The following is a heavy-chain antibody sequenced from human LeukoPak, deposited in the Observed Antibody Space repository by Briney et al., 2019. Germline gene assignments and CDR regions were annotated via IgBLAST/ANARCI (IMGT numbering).Heavy chain of an antibody. CDR2: ISAGGAGT. V-gene: IGHV3-23*01. D-gene: IGHD6-19*01. CDR1: GFSFSNAW. J-gene: IGHJ6*02. CDR3: AKAGYSSGRKYGMDV. Sequence: GGSLRLSCVVSGFSFSNAWMNWVRQAPGKGLEWVSTISAGGAGTYYADSVKGRFTISRDNSKNTLYVQMNSLRVEDTAVYYCAKAGYSSGRKYGMDVWGQGTTVTVSS.